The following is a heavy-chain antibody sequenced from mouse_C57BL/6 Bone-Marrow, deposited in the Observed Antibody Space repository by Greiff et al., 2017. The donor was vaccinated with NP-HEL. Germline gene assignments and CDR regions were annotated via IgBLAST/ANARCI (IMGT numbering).Heavy chain of an antibody. J-gene: IGHJ1*03. V-gene: IGHV1-75*01. CDR1: GYTFTDYY. D-gene: IGHD1-1*01. CDR3: ARRYYGSSYWYFDV. CDR2: IFPGSGST. Sequence: VKLVESGPELVKPGASVKISCKASGYTFTDYYINWVKQRPGQGLEWIGWIFPGSGSTYYNEKFKGKATLTVDKSSSTAYMLLSSLTSEDSAVYFCARRYYGSSYWYFDVWGTGTTVTVSS.